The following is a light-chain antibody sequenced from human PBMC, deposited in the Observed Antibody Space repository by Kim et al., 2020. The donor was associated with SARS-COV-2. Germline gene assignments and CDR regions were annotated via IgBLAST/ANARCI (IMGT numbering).Light chain of an antibody. CDR1: QSVSSN. CDR3: QQHNNWPPQIT. Sequence: EIVMTQSPATLSVSPGERATLSCRASQSVSSNLAWYQQKPGQAPRLLIYGASIRATGIPARFSGSGSGTEFTLTISSLQSEDFAVYYCQQHNNWPPQITFGQGTRLEIK. J-gene: IGKJ5*01. CDR2: GAS. V-gene: IGKV3D-15*01.